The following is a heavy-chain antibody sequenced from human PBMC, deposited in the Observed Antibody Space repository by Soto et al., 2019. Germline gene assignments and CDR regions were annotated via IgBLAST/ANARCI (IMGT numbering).Heavy chain of an antibody. D-gene: IGHD5-12*01. CDR3: ARVGGYLSG. CDR1: GFTFSSYA. Sequence: PGGSLRLSCAAPGFTFSSYAMHWVRQAPGKGLEWVAVISYDGSNKYYADSVKGRFTISRDNSKNTLYLQMNSLRAEDTAVYYCARVGGYLSGWGQGTLVTVSS. CDR2: ISYDGSNK. V-gene: IGHV3-30-3*01. J-gene: IGHJ4*02.